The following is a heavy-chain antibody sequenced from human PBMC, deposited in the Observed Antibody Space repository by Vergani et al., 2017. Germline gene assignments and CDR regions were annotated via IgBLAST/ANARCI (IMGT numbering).Heavy chain of an antibody. J-gene: IGHJ4*02. Sequence: EVQLLESGGGLVQPGGSLRLSCAASGFTFDDYAMHWVRQAPGKGREWVSGISWNSGSIGYADSVKGRFTISRDNAKNSLYLQMNSLKPEDTAFYYCAKGQHGYSYGYFDYWGQGTLVTVSS. V-gene: IGHV3-9*01. CDR3: AKGQHGYSYGYFDY. CDR1: GFTFDDYA. D-gene: IGHD5-18*01. CDR2: ISWNSGSI.